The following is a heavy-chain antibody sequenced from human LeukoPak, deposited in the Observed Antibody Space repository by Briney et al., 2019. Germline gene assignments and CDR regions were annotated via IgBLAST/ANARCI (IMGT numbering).Heavy chain of an antibody. CDR1: GFTFSSYA. CDR3: AKWGDYDVLTGYYVSDY. CDR2: ITGSGGNT. V-gene: IGHV3-23*01. J-gene: IGHJ4*02. D-gene: IGHD3-9*01. Sequence: GGSLRLSCAASGFTFSSYAMRWVRQAAGEGRGWVSSITGSGGNTYYADSVKGRFTISRDNSKNTVFLQMNSLRAEDTAVYYCAKWGDYDVLTGYYVSDYWGQGTLVTVSS.